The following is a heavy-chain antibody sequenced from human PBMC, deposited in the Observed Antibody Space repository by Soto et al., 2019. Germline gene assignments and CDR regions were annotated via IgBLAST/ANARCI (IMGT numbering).Heavy chain of an antibody. CDR2: LTGSSGNT. V-gene: IGHV3-23*01. CDR3: AKGSASARPYYFDY. Sequence: GGSLRLSCAASGFTFSSYAMSWVRQAPGKGLEWVSALTGSSGNTYYADSVKGRFTTSRDNSKNTLYLQMSSLRAEDTAVYYCAKGSASARPYYFDYWGQGTLVTVSS. D-gene: IGHD6-6*01. J-gene: IGHJ4*02. CDR1: GFTFSSYA.